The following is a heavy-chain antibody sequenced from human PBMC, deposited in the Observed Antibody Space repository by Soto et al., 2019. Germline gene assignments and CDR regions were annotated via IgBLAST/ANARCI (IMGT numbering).Heavy chain of an antibody. CDR3: AVIAADFDY. CDR1: GGSFSGYY. CDR2: INHSGST. V-gene: IGHV4-34*01. J-gene: IGHJ4*02. Sequence: PSETLSLTCAVYGGSFSGYYWSWIRQPPGKGLEWIGEINHSGSTNYNPSLKSRVTISVDTSKNQFSLKLSSVTAADTAVYYCAVIAADFDYWGQGTLVTVS. D-gene: IGHD6-13*01.